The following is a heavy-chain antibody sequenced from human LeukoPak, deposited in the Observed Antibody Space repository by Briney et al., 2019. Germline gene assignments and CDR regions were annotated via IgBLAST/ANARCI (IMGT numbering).Heavy chain of an antibody. CDR3: ARGYSSGWSAFDY. CDR1: GFTFSSYG. V-gene: IGHV3-33*01. Sequence: GGSLRLSCAASGFTFSSYGMHWVRQAPGKGLEWVAVIWYDGSNKYYADSVKGRFTISRDNADNSLYLQMNSLRAEDTAVYYCARGYSSGWSAFDYWGQGTLVTVSS. J-gene: IGHJ4*02. CDR2: IWYDGSNK. D-gene: IGHD6-19*01.